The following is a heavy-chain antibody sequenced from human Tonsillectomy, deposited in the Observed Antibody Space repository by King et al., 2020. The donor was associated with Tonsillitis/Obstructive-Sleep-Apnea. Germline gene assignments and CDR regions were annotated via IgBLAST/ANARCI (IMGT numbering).Heavy chain of an antibody. CDR3: ASRRITLVQGAMDV. J-gene: IGHJ6*03. CDR1: GGSVSSNSYY. CDR2: IYYSGST. Sequence: QLQESGPGLAKPSETLSLTCTVSGGSVSSNSYYWSWIRQPPGKGLEWIGHIYYSGSTNYNPSLKSRVTISVDTSKNQFSLKLSSVTAADTAVYYCASRRITLVQGAMDVWGKGTTVTVSS. V-gene: IGHV4-61*01. D-gene: IGHD3-10*01.